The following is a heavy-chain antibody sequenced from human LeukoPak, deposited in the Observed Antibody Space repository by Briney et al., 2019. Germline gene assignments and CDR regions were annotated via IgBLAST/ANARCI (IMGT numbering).Heavy chain of an antibody. V-gene: IGHV4-34*01. CDR3: ARSGSYYYFQH. CDR1: GGSFSGYY. Sequence: SETLSLTCAVYGGSFSGYYWSWIRQPPGKGLEWIGSIYYSGSTYYNPSLKSRVTISVDTSKNQFSLKLSSVTAADTAVYYCARSGSYYYFQHWGQGTLVTVSS. D-gene: IGHD1-26*01. J-gene: IGHJ1*01. CDR2: IYYSGST.